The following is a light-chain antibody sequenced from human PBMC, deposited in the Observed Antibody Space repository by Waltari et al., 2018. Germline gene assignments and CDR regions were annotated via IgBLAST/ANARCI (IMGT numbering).Light chain of an antibody. V-gene: IGLV2-8*01. J-gene: IGLJ2*01. CDR2: EVN. CDR1: SSDVGLYNY. Sequence: QSALTQPPSASGSPGQSVTISCMGTSSDVGLYNYVSWYQQYPGKAPKLLIYEVNQRPSGVPDRFSRSQSGTTDSRTVSGLQAEECADYYCSSYADRKTVAFGGGTKLTVL. CDR3: SSYADRKTVA.